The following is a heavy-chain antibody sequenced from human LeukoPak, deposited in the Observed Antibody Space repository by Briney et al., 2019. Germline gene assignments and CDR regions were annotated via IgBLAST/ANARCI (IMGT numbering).Heavy chain of an antibody. D-gene: IGHD6-13*01. V-gene: IGHV1-18*01. Sequence: GASVKVSCKTSGYSFSNYGIVWVRQAPGQGLEWMGWISAKNGNTKNSQKVQGRVTMTTDSSTNIAYLDLRSLRSDDTAVYCARASDISWPFENWGQGTPVTVSS. CDR1: GYSFSNYG. J-gene: IGHJ4*02. CDR3: ARASDISWPFEN. CDR2: ISAKNGNT.